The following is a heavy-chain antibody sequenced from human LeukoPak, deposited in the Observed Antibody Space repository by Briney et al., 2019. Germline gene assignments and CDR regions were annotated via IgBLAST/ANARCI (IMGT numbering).Heavy chain of an antibody. Sequence: PGGTLRLSCAASGLTFSNYGMSWVRQAPGKGLEWVSAISGSGGNTYYADFVKGRFTISRDNSKNTLYPQMNSLRAEDTAVYYCAKDDGGSYYIYYYMDVWGKGTTVTISS. CDR2: ISGSGGNT. D-gene: IGHD3-16*01. CDR1: GLTFSNYG. J-gene: IGHJ6*03. V-gene: IGHV3-23*01. CDR3: AKDDGGSYYIYYYMDV.